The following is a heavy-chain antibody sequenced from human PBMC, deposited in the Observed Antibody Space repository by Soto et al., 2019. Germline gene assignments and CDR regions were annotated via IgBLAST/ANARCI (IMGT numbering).Heavy chain of an antibody. CDR1: GFTVSSNY. D-gene: IGHD4-17*01. CDR2: IYSGGST. CDR3: ARDFRPPYGVRYFDY. V-gene: IGHV3-53*04. Sequence: EVQLVESGGGLVQPGGSLRLSCAASGFTVSSNYMSWVRQAPGKGLEWVSVIYSGGSTYYEDSVKGRFTISRHNSKNTLPLQIHSLRAEDTAVYYCARDFRPPYGVRYFDYWGHGNLVTVSS. J-gene: IGHJ4*01.